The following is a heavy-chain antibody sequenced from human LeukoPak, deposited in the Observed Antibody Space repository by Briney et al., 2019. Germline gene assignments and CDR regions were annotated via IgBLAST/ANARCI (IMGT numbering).Heavy chain of an antibody. CDR2: INPSGGST. Sequence: GASVKVSCKASGYTFTSYYMHWVRQAPGQGLEWVGIINPSGGSTSYAQKFQGRVTMTRDTSTSTVYMELSSLRSEDTAVYYCARARTFKYYDFWSGPLAGMDVWGQGTTVTVSS. D-gene: IGHD3-3*01. V-gene: IGHV1-46*01. CDR3: ARARTFKYYDFWSGPLAGMDV. J-gene: IGHJ6*02. CDR1: GYTFTSYY.